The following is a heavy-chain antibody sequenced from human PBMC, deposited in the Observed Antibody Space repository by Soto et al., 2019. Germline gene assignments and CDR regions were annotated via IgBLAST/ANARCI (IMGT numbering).Heavy chain of an antibody. CDR1: GFTFSSYG. CDR2: ISYDGSNK. CDR3: ARSLNYGDYGDTYYFDY. V-gene: IGHV3-30*03. D-gene: IGHD4-17*01. Sequence: PGGSLRLSCAASGFTFSSYGMHWVRQAPGKGLEWVAVISYDGSNKYYADSVKGRFTISRDNAKNSLYLQMNSLRAEDTAVHYCARSLNYGDYGDTYYFDYWGQGTMVTVYS. J-gene: IGHJ4*02.